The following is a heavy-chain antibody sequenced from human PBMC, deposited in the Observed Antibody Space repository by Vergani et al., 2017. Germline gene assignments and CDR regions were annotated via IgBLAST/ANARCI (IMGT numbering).Heavy chain of an antibody. CDR3: ARDSVIQGSND. CDR1: GFTFSSYG. Sequence: QVQLVESGGGVVQPGRSLRLSCAASGFTFSSYGMHWVRQAPGKGLEWVAVISYDGSNKYYADSVKGRFTISRDNSKNTLYLQMNSLRAEDTAVYYCARDSVIQGSNDWGQGTLVTVSS. V-gene: IGHV3-30*03. CDR2: ISYDGSNK. J-gene: IGHJ4*02. D-gene: IGHD4-11*01.